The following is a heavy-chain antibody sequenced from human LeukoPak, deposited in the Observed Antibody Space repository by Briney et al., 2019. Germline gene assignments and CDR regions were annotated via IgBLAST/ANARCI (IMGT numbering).Heavy chain of an antibody. V-gene: IGHV3-66*01. CDR2: IYSGGST. D-gene: IGHD4/OR15-4a*01. Sequence: GGSLRLSCAASGFTVSSNYMSWVRQAPGKGLEWVSVIYSGGSTYYADSVKGRFTISRDNSKNTLYLQMNSLRAEDTAVYYCARGSSYGDYCYYGMDVWGQGTTVTVSS. CDR3: ARGSSYGDYCYYGMDV. CDR1: GFTVSSNY. J-gene: IGHJ6*02.